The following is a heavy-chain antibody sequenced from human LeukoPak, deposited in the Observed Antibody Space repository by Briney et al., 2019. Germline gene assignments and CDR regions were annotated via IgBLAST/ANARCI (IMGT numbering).Heavy chain of an antibody. CDR3: ARVGVGATDDDY. CDR2: IKQDGTEK. J-gene: IGHJ4*02. CDR1: GFTFSNYW. V-gene: IGHV3-7*03. Sequence: HPGGSLRLSCTVSGFTFSNYWMTWVRQAPGKGLEWVANIKQDGTEKYYVDSLRGRFTISRDNAKNSLYLQMNSLRAEDTAVYYCARVGVGATDDDYWGQGTLVTVSS. D-gene: IGHD1-26*01.